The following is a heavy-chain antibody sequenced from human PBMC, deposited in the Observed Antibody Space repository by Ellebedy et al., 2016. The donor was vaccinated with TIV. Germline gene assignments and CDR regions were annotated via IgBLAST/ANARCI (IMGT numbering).Heavy chain of an antibody. CDR3: ARGTYYSIY. J-gene: IGHJ4*02. V-gene: IGHV4-39*01. CDR2: IYYSGRT. Sequence: SETLSLXXTVSGGSISSSGYYWGWIRQPPGKGLEWIGSIYYSGRTHYNPSLKSRVTISVDTSKNQFSLRLSSVTAADTAVYYCARGTYYSIYWGQGTLVTVSS. CDR1: GGSISSSGYY. D-gene: IGHD3-10*01.